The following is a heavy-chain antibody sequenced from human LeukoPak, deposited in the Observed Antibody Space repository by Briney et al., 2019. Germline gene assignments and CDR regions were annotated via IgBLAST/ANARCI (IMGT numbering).Heavy chain of an antibody. D-gene: IGHD5-18*01. Sequence: ASVKVSWKASGGTFSSYAISWVRQAPAQGLEWMGGIIPIFGTANYAQKFQGRVTITADKSTSTAYMELSSLRSEDTAVYYCASPPPRRGYSYGYDAFDIWGQGTMVTVSS. CDR2: IIPIFGTA. CDR1: GGTFSSYA. V-gene: IGHV1-69*06. CDR3: ASPPPRRGYSYGYDAFDI. J-gene: IGHJ3*02.